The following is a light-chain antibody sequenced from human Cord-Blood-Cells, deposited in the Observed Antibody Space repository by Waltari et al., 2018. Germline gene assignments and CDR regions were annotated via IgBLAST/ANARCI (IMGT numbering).Light chain of an antibody. Sequence: DIQITQSPSSLSASVGDRVTITCRASQSISNYVNWYQQKPGKAPKHLIYAASSLQSGVPPRFSGCGSGTDFTLTSSSLQPEDVAANYCQQSYSTPYSVGQGTKLEIK. CDR3: QQSYSTPYS. CDR2: AAS. V-gene: IGKV1-39*01. J-gene: IGKJ2*03. CDR1: QSISNY.